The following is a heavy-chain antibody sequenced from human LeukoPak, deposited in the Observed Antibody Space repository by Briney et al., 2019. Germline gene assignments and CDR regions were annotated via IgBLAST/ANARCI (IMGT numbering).Heavy chain of an antibody. CDR2: IYYSGST. V-gene: IGHV4-39*02. CDR3: ARDSSSSSYFDY. Sequence: SETLSLTCTVSGGSISSSSYYWGWIRRPPGKGLEWIGSIYYSGSTYYNPSLKSRVTISVDTSKNQFSLKLSSVTAADTAVYYCARDSSSSSYFDYWGQGTLVTVSS. D-gene: IGHD6-13*01. J-gene: IGHJ4*02. CDR1: GGSISSSSYY.